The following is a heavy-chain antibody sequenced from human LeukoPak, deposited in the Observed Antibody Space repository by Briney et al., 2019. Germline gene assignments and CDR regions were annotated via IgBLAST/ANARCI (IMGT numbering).Heavy chain of an antibody. CDR3: ARARDEYYFDY. CDR1: GFTFSSYS. CDR2: IRYDGNEK. D-gene: IGHD6-6*01. Sequence: HPGGSLRLSCAASGFTFSSYSINWVRQAPGKGLEWVTVIRYDGNEKYYAGSVKGRFTISKDNSKNMLYLQMNNLRVEDTAVYYCARARDEYYFDYWGQGALVTVSS. J-gene: IGHJ4*02. V-gene: IGHV3-33*08.